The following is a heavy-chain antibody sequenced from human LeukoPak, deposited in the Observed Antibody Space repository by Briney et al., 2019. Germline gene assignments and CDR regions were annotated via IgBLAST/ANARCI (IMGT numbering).Heavy chain of an antibody. V-gene: IGHV1-69*04. Sequence: SVKVSCKASGGTFSSYAINWVRQAPGQGLEWMGGIIPILGIPHYAQKFQGRVTITADRSTRTAYMELSSLRSEDAAVYYCARVSYYDSSGYPEYFHHWGQGTLVTVSS. D-gene: IGHD3-22*01. CDR3: ARVSYYDSSGYPEYFHH. CDR2: IIPILGIP. CDR1: GGTFSSYA. J-gene: IGHJ1*01.